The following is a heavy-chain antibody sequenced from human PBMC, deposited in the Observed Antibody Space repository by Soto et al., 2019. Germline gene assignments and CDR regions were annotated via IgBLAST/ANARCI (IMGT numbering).Heavy chain of an antibody. CDR1: GFTFSTYA. CDR2: VSGSGGST. CDR3: ACLAWFGDPVPPFDC. V-gene: IGHV3-23*01. Sequence: GGSLRLSCAAAGFTFSTYAMSWVRQPPGKGLEWVSGVSGSGGSTHHADSVKGRFTVSRDNSKNTVYLQMTSLRGEDTAVYYCACLAWFGDPVPPFDCWGQGTVVTVSS. D-gene: IGHD3-10*01. J-gene: IGHJ4*02.